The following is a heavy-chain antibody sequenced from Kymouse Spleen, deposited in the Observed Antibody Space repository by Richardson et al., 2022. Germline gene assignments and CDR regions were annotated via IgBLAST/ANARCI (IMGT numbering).Heavy chain of an antibody. CDR3: PLYNWNPYYFDY. Sequence: EVQLVESGGGLVQPGGSLRLSCAASGFTFSDHYMDWVRQAPGKGLEWVGRTRNKANSYTTEYAASVKGRFTISRDDSKNSLYLQMNSLKTEDTAVYLSPLYNWNPYYFDYWGQGTLVTVSS. V-gene: IGHV3-72*01. CDR2: TRNKANSYTT. J-gene: IGHJ4*02. D-gene: IGHD1-20*01,IGHD1-7*01. CDR1: GFTFSDHY.